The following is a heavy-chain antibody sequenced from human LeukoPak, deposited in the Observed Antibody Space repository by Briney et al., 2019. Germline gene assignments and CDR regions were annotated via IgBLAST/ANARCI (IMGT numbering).Heavy chain of an antibody. Sequence: SQTLSLTCTVSGGSISSGDYYWSWIRQPPGKGLEWIGYIYYSGSTYYNPSLKSRVTISVDTSKNQFSLKLSSVTAADTAVYYCARGRFGVVITDPFDIWGQGTMVTVSS. CDR2: IYYSGST. V-gene: IGHV4-30-4*01. CDR3: ARGRFGVVITDPFDI. CDR1: GGSISSGDYY. J-gene: IGHJ3*02. D-gene: IGHD3-3*01.